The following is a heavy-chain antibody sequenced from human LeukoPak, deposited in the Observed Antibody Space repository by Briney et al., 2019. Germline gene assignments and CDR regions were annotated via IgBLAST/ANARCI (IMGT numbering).Heavy chain of an antibody. CDR1: GGTFSSYA. J-gene: IGHJ4*02. CDR2: IIPIFGTS. V-gene: IGHV1-69*05. CDR3: ARDPNSGSYYFDY. Sequence: ASVKVSCKASGGTFSSYAISWVRQAPGQGLEWMARIIPIFGTSDYAQKFQGRVTITTDESTSTAYMELSSLRSEDTAVYYCARDPNSGSYYFDYWGQGTLVTVSS. D-gene: IGHD1-26*01.